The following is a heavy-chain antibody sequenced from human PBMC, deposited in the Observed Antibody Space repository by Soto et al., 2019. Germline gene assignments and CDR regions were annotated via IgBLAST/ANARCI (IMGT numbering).Heavy chain of an antibody. CDR3: AGGGGVGVAGSAAFDM. CDR1: GYPVTAYY. Sequence: QLHLVQSGAVVKKPGASVTVSCSASGYPVTAYYMHWVRQAPGRGLEWMGGINPATGAAKYTQTFQGRVTITRETSKSTVFLGLGGPASGDQGVLFWAGGGGVGVAGSAAFDMWGQGTLVTVSS. CDR2: INPATGAA. D-gene: IGHD3-3*01. J-gene: IGHJ3*02. V-gene: IGHV1-2*01.